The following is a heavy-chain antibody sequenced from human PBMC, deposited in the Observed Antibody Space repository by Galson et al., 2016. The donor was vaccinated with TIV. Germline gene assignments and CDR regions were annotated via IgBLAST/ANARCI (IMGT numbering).Heavy chain of an antibody. V-gene: IGHV4-59*01. CDR2: VSYRGTT. CDR3: AKAPGVSSPSWGLYDDDYSMDV. CDR1: GDSINNYY. Sequence: SETLSLTCSVSGDSINNYYWNWIRQPPGEGLEWIGYVSYRGTTNYNPSLKSRVPISMDKSKNLFSLKLTSLTAADTAVYYCAKAPGVSSPSWGLYDDDYSMDVWGRGTTVIVSS. D-gene: IGHD2-2*01. J-gene: IGHJ6*02.